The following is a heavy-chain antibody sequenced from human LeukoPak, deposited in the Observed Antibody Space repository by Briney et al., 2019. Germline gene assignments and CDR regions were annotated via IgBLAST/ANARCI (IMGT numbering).Heavy chain of an antibody. CDR3: ARDVSGYDPYDAFDI. CDR1: GYTFTGYY. D-gene: IGHD5-12*01. CDR2: INPNSGGT. V-gene: IGHV1-2*02. Sequence: ASVKVSCKASGYTFTGYYMHWVRQAPGQGLEWMGWINPNSGGTNYAQKFQGRVTMTRDTSISTAYMELSRLRSDDTAVYYCARDVSGYDPYDAFDIWGQVTMVTVSS. J-gene: IGHJ3*02.